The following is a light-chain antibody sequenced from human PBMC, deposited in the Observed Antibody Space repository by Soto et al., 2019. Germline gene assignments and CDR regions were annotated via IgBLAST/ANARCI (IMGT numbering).Light chain of an antibody. Sequence: QSALTQPAAVSGSPGQSITISCTGSSSDVGSYNLVSWYQQHPDKAPKLMIYEGSKRPSGVSNRFSGSKSGNTASLTISGLQAEDEADYYCCSYAGSSTLMLFGGGTKLTVL. V-gene: IGLV2-23*01. CDR1: SSDVGSYNL. CDR3: CSYAGSSTLML. CDR2: EGS. J-gene: IGLJ2*01.